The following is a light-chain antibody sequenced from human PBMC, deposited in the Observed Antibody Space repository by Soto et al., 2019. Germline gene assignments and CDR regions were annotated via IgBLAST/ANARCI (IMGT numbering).Light chain of an antibody. Sequence: EIRMTQSPAILSVSPGERVTLHCRASQNINSRLAWYQQTPGQAPRFLIYGGSTRDSGIPATFSGSGSGTEFTLTISSLQSEDFAVYYCQHYNSWPWTFGQGTKVDI. CDR3: QHYNSWPWT. CDR1: QNINSR. V-gene: IGKV3-15*01. CDR2: GGS. J-gene: IGKJ1*01.